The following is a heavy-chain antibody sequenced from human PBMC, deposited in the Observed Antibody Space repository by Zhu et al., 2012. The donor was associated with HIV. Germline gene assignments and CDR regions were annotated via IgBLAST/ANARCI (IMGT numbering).Heavy chain of an antibody. J-gene: IGHJ3*01. CDR1: GGSLNGYY. CDR2: IGHTGST. D-gene: IGHD3-10*01. CDR3: AKEAGGGFNF. Sequence: QLQQWGAGLLKPSDTLTLTCAVYGGSLNGYYWSWIRQPPGKGLEWIGEIGHTGSTNYNPSLEDRVSISIDSSKNRFSLRLELVTAADTAIYYCAKEAGGGFNFWGQGTTVIVST. V-gene: IGHV4-34*02.